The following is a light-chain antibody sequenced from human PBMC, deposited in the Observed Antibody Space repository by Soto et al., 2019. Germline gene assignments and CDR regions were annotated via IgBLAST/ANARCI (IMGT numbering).Light chain of an antibody. CDR2: RAS. V-gene: IGKV1-5*03. CDR1: QSISDW. Sequence: DIQLTQSPSTLSASVGDRVTITCRASQSISDWLAWYQQRPGKAPKLLIYRASSLETGVPSRFSGSRSGTEFTLTISSLQPDDFATYYCQQYNRYWTFGQGTKVEIK. CDR3: QQYNRYWT. J-gene: IGKJ1*01.